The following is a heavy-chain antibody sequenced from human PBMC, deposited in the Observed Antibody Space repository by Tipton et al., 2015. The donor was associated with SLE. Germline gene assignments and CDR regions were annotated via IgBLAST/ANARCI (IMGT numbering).Heavy chain of an antibody. D-gene: IGHD6-13*01. CDR1: GGSFSGYY. CDR3: ARREGIAAAGIID. J-gene: IGHJ4*02. CDR2: INHRGST. Sequence: TLSLTCAVYGGSFSGYYWSWIRQPPGKGLEWIGEINHRGSTNYNPTLKSRVTISVYTSKNQFSLKLSSVTAADTAVYYCARREGIAAAGIIDWGQGTLVTVSS. V-gene: IGHV4-34*01.